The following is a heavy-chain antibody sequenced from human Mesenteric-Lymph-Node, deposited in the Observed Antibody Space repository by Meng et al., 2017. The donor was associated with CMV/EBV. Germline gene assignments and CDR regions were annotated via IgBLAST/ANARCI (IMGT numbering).Heavy chain of an antibody. V-gene: IGHV4-34*01. Sequence: GYFSDYYWNWIRPSPGKGLEWIGEINHSGSANYNPSLKSRVTISVDTSKDQFSLKLSSMTAADTALYYCARINYYGSGSYSLDWFDPWGQGTLVTVSS. CDR3: ARINYYGSGSYSLDWFDP. D-gene: IGHD3-10*01. CDR2: INHSGSA. CDR1: GYFSDYY. J-gene: IGHJ5*02.